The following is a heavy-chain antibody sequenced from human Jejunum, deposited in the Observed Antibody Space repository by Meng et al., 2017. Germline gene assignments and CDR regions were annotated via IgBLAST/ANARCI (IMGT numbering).Heavy chain of an antibody. D-gene: IGHD3-10*01. CDR2: IKSKTDGGTT. J-gene: IGHJ4*02. V-gene: IGHV3-15*01. Sequence: GESLKISCAASGFSFTNAWMSWVRQAPGKGLEWVGRIKSKTDGGTTDYVAPVKGRFTISRDDSKNTLYLQMNSLKAEDTAVYYCTTVSNYYRSGSSVPDYWGRGTLVTVSS. CDR1: GFSFTNAW. CDR3: TTVSNYYRSGSSVPDY.